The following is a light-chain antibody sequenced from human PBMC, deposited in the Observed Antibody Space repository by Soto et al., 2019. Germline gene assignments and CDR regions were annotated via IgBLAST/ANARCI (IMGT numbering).Light chain of an antibody. Sequence: DIVMTQSPDSLSVSLGERATIDCKSSEGVLHGSSYVNYLAWYQQKPGQPPKLLIYWASTRESGVPDRFSGSGSGTDFTLTISSLQAENVAVYYCQQYSNWPLTFGGGTKVEIK. V-gene: IGKV4-1*01. CDR3: QQYSNWPLT. J-gene: IGKJ4*01. CDR2: WAS. CDR1: EGVLHGSSYVNY.